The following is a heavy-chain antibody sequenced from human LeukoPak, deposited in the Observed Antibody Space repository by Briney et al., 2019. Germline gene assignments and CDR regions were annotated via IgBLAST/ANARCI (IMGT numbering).Heavy chain of an antibody. Sequence: PGGSLRLSCVGSGFTFSNYLMNWVRQAPGKGLEWVSFISSTGGTIYYADAVKGRFTVSRDNSKNTLYLQMNSLRAEDTAVYYCARLQVDYYDSSGYFDYWGQGTLVTVSS. J-gene: IGHJ4*02. V-gene: IGHV3-48*01. D-gene: IGHD3-22*01. CDR1: GFTFSNYL. CDR2: ISSTGGTI. CDR3: ARLQVDYYDSSGYFDY.